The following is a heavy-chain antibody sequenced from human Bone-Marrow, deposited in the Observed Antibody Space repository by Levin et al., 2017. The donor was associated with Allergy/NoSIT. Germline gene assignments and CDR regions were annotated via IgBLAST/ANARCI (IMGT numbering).Heavy chain of an antibody. CDR3: ARWGSSWYFDY. D-gene: IGHD6-13*01. J-gene: IGHJ4*02. CDR1: GFTFSSYS. CDR2: ISSSSSYI. V-gene: IGHV3-21*01. Sequence: GESLKISCAASGFTFSSYSMNWVRQAPGKGLEWVSSISSSSSYIYYADSVKGRFTISRDNAKNSLYLQMNSLRAEDTAVYYCARWGSSWYFDYWGQGTLVTVSS.